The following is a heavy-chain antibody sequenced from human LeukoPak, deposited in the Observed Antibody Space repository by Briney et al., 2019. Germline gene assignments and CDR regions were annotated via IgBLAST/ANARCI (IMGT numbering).Heavy chain of an antibody. CDR3: ARQGSLGYYGSGSSINYYYYYMDV. J-gene: IGHJ6*03. CDR1: GYSISNGYY. Sequence: SETLSLTCTVSGYSISNGYYWGWIRQPPGKGLEWIGSIYHSGSTYYNPSLKSRVTISVDTSKNQFSLKLSSVTAADTAVYYCARQGSLGYYGSGSSINYYYYYMDVWGKGTTVTISS. V-gene: IGHV4-38-2*02. CDR2: IYHSGST. D-gene: IGHD3-10*01.